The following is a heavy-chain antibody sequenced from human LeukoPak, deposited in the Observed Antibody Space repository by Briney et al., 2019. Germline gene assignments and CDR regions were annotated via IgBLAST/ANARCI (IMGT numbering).Heavy chain of an antibody. J-gene: IGHJ4*02. CDR2: INPNSGDT. V-gene: IGHV1-18*01. CDR3: ARIVLPGRPKTSYES. D-gene: IGHD2-21*01. Sequence: ASVKVSCKASGYTSTNYGISWVRQAPGQGLEWMGWINPNSGDTNSTQKFQGRVTMTRGTSSSLSYMELRSLTVDDTAVYYCARIVLPGRPKTSYESWGQGTLVTVSS. CDR1: GYTSTNYG.